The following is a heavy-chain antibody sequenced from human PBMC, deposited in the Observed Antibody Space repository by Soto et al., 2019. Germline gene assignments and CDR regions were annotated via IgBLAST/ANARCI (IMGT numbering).Heavy chain of an antibody. Sequence: GGSRRLSGAASGFTFSSYAMSWVRQAPGKGLEGVSGISGGGGNTHYADSVKGRFTISRDNSKNTRYLQRNSLRAEDTAVYYCSQRDGATRSLDYYYAMDVWGQGTTVTVSS. CDR1: GFTFSSYA. CDR2: ISGGGGNT. CDR3: SQRDGATRSLDYYYAMDV. V-gene: IGHV3-23*01. D-gene: IGHD4-17*01. J-gene: IGHJ6*02.